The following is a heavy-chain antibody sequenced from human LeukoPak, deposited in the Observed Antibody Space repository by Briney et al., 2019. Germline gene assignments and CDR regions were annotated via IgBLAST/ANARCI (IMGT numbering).Heavy chain of an antibody. Sequence: GGSLRLSCAASGFTFRSYAMSGVREAPGKGVEWGSAIGGSGGSTYHADAVKGRFTISRDNSKNTLYLQMNSLRAEDTAVYYCAKSIAAAASSSSGEYWGQGTLVTVSS. CDR1: GFTFRSYA. CDR2: IGGSGGST. V-gene: IGHV3-23*01. D-gene: IGHD6-13*01. J-gene: IGHJ4*02. CDR3: AKSIAAAASSSSGEY.